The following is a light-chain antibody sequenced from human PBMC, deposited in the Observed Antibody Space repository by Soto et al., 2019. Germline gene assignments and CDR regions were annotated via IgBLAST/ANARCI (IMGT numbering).Light chain of an antibody. CDR1: QSVSEH. CDR3: QQRTNWPLT. V-gene: IGKV3-11*01. J-gene: IGKJ4*01. Sequence: EIVLTQSPATLSLSPGDTATLSCRASQSVSEHLAWYQQRPGQAPRLLIYDASNRATGVPARFSGTGSGTDFTLTISSLEPEDFAVYYCQQRTNWPLTFGGGTKVDI. CDR2: DAS.